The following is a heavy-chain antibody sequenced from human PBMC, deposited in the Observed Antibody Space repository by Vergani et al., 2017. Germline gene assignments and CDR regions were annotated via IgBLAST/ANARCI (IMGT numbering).Heavy chain of an antibody. D-gene: IGHD2-21*01. Sequence: EVQLLESGGGLVQPGGSLRLSCAASGFTFSSYAMSWVRQAPGKGLEWVSAISGSGGSTYYADSVKGRFTISRDNSKNTLYLQMNSLRAEDTAVYSCVRVDTYCGVTSCPPYYHYMDVWGRGTTVSVSS. V-gene: IGHV3-23*01. CDR2: ISGSGGST. CDR1: GFTFSSYA. CDR3: VRVDTYCGVTSCPPYYHYMDV. J-gene: IGHJ6*03.